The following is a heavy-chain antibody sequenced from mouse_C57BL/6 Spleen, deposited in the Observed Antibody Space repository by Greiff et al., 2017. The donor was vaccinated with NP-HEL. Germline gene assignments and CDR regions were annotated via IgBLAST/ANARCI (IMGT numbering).Heavy chain of an antibody. CDR3: ARSSYVPVPFAY. CDR1: GYAFTNYL. D-gene: IGHD6-1*01. J-gene: IGHJ3*01. Sequence: QVQLQQSGAELVRPGTSVKVSCKASGYAFTNYLIEWVKQRPGQGLEWIGVINPGSGGTNYNEKFKGKATLTADKSSSTSYMQLSSLTSEDSAVYCGARSSYVPVPFAYWGQGTLVTVSA. CDR2: INPGSGGT. V-gene: IGHV1-54*01.